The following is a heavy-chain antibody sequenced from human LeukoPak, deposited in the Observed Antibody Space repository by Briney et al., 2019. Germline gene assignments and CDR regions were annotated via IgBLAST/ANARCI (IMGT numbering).Heavy chain of an antibody. J-gene: IGHJ6*02. Sequence: SETLSLTCTVSGGSISSGGYYWSWIRQPPGKGLEWIGYIYYSGSTYYNPSLKSRVTISVDTSKNQFSLKLSSVTAADTAVYYCARAGTYYYGMDVWGQGTTVTVSS. CDR3: ARAGTYYYGMDV. V-gene: IGHV4-31*03. CDR1: GGSISSGGYY. CDR2: IYYSGST.